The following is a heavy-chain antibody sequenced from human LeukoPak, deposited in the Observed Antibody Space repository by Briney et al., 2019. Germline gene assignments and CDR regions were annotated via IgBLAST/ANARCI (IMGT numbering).Heavy chain of an antibody. CDR3: AKDPGYSSGWTYYYYGMDV. Sequence: GGSLRLSCAASGFTFSSYGMHWVRQAPGKGLEWVAVIWYDGSNKYYADSVKGRFTISRDNSKNTLYLQMNSLRGEDTAVYYCAKDPGYSSGWTYYYYGMDVWGQGTAVTVSS. V-gene: IGHV3-30*02. CDR1: GFTFSSYG. CDR2: IWYDGSNK. D-gene: IGHD6-19*01. J-gene: IGHJ6*02.